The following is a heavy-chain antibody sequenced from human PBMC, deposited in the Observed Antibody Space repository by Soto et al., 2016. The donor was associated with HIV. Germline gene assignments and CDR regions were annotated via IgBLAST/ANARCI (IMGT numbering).Heavy chain of an antibody. J-gene: IGHJ4*02. Sequence: VQLVESGGGVVQPGRSLRLSCAASGFTFSSYAMHWVRQAPGKGLEWVSVLSYDGSNEYYADPVKGRFSISRDNSNNTLYLQMNSLRAEDSAVYYCARTVTATDPPFDYWGQGTLVAVSS. V-gene: IGHV3-30*04. CDR1: GFTFSSYA. CDR2: LSYDGSNE. CDR3: ARTVTATDPPFDY. D-gene: IGHD2-21*02.